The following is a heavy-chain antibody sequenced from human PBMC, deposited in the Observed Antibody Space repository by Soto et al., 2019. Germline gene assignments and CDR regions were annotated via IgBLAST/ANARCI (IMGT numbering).Heavy chain of an antibody. Sequence: EVQLVESGGGLVQPGGSLRLSCAASGFTFSSYSMNWVRQAPGKGLEWVSYISSSSSTIYYADSVKGRFTISRDNAKNALYLQMNSLREEHTAVYYGAREGDYVDYWGQGTLVTVSS. V-gene: IGHV3-48*02. CDR2: ISSSSSTI. J-gene: IGHJ4*02. CDR1: GFTFSSYS. CDR3: AREGDYVDY.